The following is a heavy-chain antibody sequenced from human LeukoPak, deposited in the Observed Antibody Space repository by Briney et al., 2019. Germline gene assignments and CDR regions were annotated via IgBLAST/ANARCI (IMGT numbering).Heavy chain of an antibody. J-gene: IGHJ4*02. D-gene: IGHD6-25*01. Sequence: SETLSLTCTVSGGSISSYYWSWIRRPNGKGLEWIGYIYSSGSTNYNPSLKSRVTISVDTSKNQFSLKLSSVTAADTAVYYWAGGEQRIDYWGQGTLVSVSS. CDR2: IYSSGST. CDR3: AGGEQRIDY. V-gene: IGHV4-59*08. CDR1: GGSISSYY.